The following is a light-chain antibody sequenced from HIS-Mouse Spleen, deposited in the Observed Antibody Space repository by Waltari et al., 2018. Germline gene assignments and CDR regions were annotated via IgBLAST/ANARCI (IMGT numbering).Light chain of an antibody. J-gene: IGLJ2*01. CDR3: YSTDSSGNHRV. CDR1: ALPKKY. Sequence: SYELTQPPSVSVSPGQTARITCSGDALPKKYAYWYQQKSGQAPVLVIYEDSKRPSGIPGRFSGSSSGKMATLTISGAQVEDEAYYYCYSTDSSGNHRVFGGGTKLTVL. CDR2: EDS. V-gene: IGLV3-10*01.